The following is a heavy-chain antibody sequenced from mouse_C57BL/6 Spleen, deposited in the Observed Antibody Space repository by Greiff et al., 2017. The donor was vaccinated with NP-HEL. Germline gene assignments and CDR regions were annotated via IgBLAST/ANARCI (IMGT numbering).Heavy chain of an antibody. CDR2: IRNKANNHAT. D-gene: IGHD2-10*02. V-gene: IGHV6-6*01. Sequence: EVMLVESGGGLVQPGGSMKLSCAASGFTFSDAWMDWVRQSPEKGLEWVAEIRNKANNHATYYAESVKGRFTISRDDSKSSVYLQMNSLRAEDTGIYYCTRRGVWYGNYVLYAMDYWGQGTSVTVSS. CDR3: TRRGVWYGNYVLYAMDY. CDR1: GFTFSDAW. J-gene: IGHJ4*01.